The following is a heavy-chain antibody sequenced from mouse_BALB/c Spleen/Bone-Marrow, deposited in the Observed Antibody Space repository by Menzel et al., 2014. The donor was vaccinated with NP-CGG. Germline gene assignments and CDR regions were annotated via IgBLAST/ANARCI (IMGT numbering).Heavy chain of an antibody. V-gene: IGHV5-15*02. CDR3: VRRGNGIYAMDY. J-gene: IGHJ4*01. CDR2: ISSLASSI. CDR1: GFTFSEYG. Sequence: EVQLVESGGGLVQPGGSRKLSCAASGFTFSEYGMAWVRQAPGKGPEWVAFISSLASSIYYADSVTGRFTLSRENAKNTLYLEMTSLRSEDTAMYFCVRRGNGIYAMDYWDQGTSVTVSS.